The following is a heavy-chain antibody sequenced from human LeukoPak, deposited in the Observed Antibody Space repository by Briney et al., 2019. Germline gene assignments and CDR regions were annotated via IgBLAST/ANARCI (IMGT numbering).Heavy chain of an antibody. D-gene: IGHD2-8*01. CDR3: ARDPPNGLHAFDI. Sequence: ASVKVSCKASGYTFTGYYMHWVRQAPGQGLEWMGWINPNSGGTNYAQKFQGRVTMTRDTSISTAYMELSRLRSDDTAVYYCARDPPNGLHAFDIWGQGTMVTVSS. CDR2: INPNSGGT. J-gene: IGHJ3*02. V-gene: IGHV1-2*02. CDR1: GYTFTGYY.